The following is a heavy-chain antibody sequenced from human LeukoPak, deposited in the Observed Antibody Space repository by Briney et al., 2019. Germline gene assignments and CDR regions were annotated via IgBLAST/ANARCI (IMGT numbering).Heavy chain of an antibody. CDR2: ISWNSGSI. CDR3: AKTPSLSTVTTGCFDS. Sequence: GGSLRLSCAASGFTFDDYAMHWVRQAPGKGLEWVSGISWNSGSIGYADSVKGRFTISRDNAKNSLYLQMNSLRAEDTALYYCAKTPSLSTVTTGCFDSWGQGTLVTVSS. V-gene: IGHV3-9*01. J-gene: IGHJ4*02. D-gene: IGHD4-17*01. CDR1: GFTFDDYA.